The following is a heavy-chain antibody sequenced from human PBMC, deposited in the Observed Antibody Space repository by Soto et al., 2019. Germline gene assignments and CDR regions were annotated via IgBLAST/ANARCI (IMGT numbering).Heavy chain of an antibody. J-gene: IGHJ5*02. CDR1: GITFSNYA. Sequence: QVQLVQSGAEVKKPGSSVKVSCKASGITFSNYAITWVRQAPGQGLEWMGGFIPVFGTVNYAQKFQGRVTITADEYTSTAYMELSSLRSEDTAMYYCARGGRINYDILTESRDWFDPWGQGTLVTVSS. CDR2: FIPVFGTV. D-gene: IGHD3-9*01. V-gene: IGHV1-69*01. CDR3: ARGGRINYDILTESRDWFDP.